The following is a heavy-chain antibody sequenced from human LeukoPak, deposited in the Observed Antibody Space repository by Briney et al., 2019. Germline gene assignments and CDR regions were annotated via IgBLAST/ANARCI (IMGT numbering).Heavy chain of an antibody. CDR1: GVSVTCNY. D-gene: IGHD6-19*01. Sequence: GGSLRLSCAASGVSVTCNYMTWVRQAPGKGLEWVSVIYTGGGTYYADSVKGRFTISRDNSKNTLYLQMNSLRVEDTAVYYCTTHSGGYWGQGTLVTVSS. V-gene: IGHV3-66*01. CDR2: IYTGGGT. CDR3: TTHSGGY. J-gene: IGHJ4*02.